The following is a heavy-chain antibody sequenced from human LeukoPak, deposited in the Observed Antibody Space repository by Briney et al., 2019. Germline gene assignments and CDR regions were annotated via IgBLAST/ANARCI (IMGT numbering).Heavy chain of an antibody. CDR1: GYTFTNYG. J-gene: IGHJ3*02. V-gene: IGHV1-18*01. D-gene: IGHD6-6*01. CDR2: ISAYNGNT. CDR3: ARQSYRLSARPSDAFDI. Sequence: ASVKVSCKASGYTFTNYGISWVRQAPGQGLEWMGWISAYNGNTNSAQKLQGRVTMTTDTSTSTAYMEQRSLRSDDTAVYYCARQSYRLSARPSDAFDIWGQGTMVTVSS.